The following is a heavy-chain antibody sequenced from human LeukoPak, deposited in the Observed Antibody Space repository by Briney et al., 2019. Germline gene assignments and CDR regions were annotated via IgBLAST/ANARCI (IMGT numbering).Heavy chain of an antibody. CDR3: AKDRDDSSGFYHDY. Sequence: GGSLRLSCAASGFTFSLYAMSWVRQAPGKGLEWVSAISGSGGSTYYADSVKGRFTISRDNSKNALYLQMNSLRVEDTAVYYCAKDRDDSSGFYHDYWGQGTLLTVSS. J-gene: IGHJ4*02. CDR1: GFTFSLYA. V-gene: IGHV3-23*01. D-gene: IGHD3-22*01. CDR2: ISGSGGST.